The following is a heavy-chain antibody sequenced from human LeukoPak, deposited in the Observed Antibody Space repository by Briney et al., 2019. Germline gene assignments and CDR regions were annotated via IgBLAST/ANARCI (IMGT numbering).Heavy chain of an antibody. CDR1: GYSISSSNW. V-gene: IGHV4-28*01. CDR3: ARSKLGVGDAFDI. D-gene: IGHD3-16*01. Sequence: SDTLSLTCAVSGYSISSSNWWGWIRQPPGKGLEWIGYINYSGSTNYDPSLRSRVTVSVDTSKNHFSLKLSSVTAADTAVYYCARSKLGVGDAFDIWGQGTMVTVSS. CDR2: INYSGST. J-gene: IGHJ3*02.